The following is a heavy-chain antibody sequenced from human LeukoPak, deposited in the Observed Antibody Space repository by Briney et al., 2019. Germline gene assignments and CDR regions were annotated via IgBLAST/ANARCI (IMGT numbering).Heavy chain of an antibody. CDR3: ATASVAVAGTGDYYYYGMDV. CDR2: FDPEDGET. V-gene: IGHV1-24*01. D-gene: IGHD6-19*01. CDR1: GYTLTELS. J-gene: IGHJ6*02. Sequence: ASVKVSCKVSGYTLTELSMHWVRQAPGKGLEWMGGFDPEDGETIYAQKFQGRVTMTEDTSTDTAYMELSSPRSEDTAVYYCATASVAVAGTGDYYYYGMDVWGQGTTVTVSS.